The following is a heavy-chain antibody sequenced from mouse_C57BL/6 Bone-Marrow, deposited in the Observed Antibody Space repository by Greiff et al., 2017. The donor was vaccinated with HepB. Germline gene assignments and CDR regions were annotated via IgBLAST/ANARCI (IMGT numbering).Heavy chain of an antibody. Sequence: QVQLQQPGTELVKPGASVKLSCKASGYTFTSYWMHWVKQRPGQGLEWIGNINPSNGGTNYNEKFKSKATLTVDKSSSTAYMQLSSLTSEDSAVYYCARWATVVAFRYFDVWGTGTTVTVSS. J-gene: IGHJ1*03. CDR2: INPSNGGT. V-gene: IGHV1-53*01. CDR1: GYTFTSYW. D-gene: IGHD1-1*01. CDR3: ARWATVVAFRYFDV.